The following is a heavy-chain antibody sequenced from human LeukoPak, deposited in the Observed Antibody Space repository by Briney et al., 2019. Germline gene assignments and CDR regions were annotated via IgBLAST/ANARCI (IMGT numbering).Heavy chain of an antibody. CDR1: GGSISSYY. J-gene: IGHJ6*03. Sequence: KPSETLSLTCTVSGGSISSYYWSWIRQPPGKGLEWIGYIYYSGSTNYNPSLKSRVTISVDTSKNQFSLKLSSVTAADTAVYYCAREYYYDSSGYWDYYYYMDVWGKGTTVTVSS. CDR2: IYYSGST. V-gene: IGHV4-59*01. CDR3: AREYYYDSSGYWDYYYYMDV. D-gene: IGHD3-22*01.